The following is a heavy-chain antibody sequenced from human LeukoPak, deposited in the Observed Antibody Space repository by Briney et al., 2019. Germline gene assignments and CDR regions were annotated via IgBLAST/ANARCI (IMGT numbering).Heavy chain of an antibody. CDR3: ARGEYQLLLPFFDY. CDR2: IYYSGST. Sequence: PSETLSLTCTVSGGSISSYYWSWIRQPPGKGLEWIGYIYYSGSTNYNPSLKSRVTISVDTSKNQFSLKLSSVTAADTAVYYCARGEYQLLLPFFDYWGQGTLVTVSS. D-gene: IGHD2-2*01. J-gene: IGHJ4*02. CDR1: GGSISSYY. V-gene: IGHV4-59*01.